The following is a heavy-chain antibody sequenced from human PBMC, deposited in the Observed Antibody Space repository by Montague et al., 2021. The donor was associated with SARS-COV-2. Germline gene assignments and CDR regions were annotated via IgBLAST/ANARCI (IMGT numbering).Heavy chain of an antibody. CDR2: VNHSEST. CDR3: ASGRGRYYEIDGGLYYMDV. V-gene: IGHV4-34*01. CDR1: GGSFSGFY. Sequence: SETLSLTCAASGGSFSGFYLCWVRQSPRPGLEWIGDVNHSESTNYIPSLKRRVTISVYRSTNQFSLRLRSVTAADTAVYYCASGRGRYYEIDGGLYYMDVWGEGTTVTVSS. J-gene: IGHJ6*03. D-gene: IGHD3-16*01.